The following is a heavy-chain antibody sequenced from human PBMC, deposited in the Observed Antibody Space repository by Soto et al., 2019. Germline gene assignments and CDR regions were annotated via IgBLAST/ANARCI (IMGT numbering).Heavy chain of an antibody. J-gene: IGHJ6*02. CDR2: VKSKIDGGTT. Sequence: GGSLRLSCAASGFSFSYAWMSWVRQAPGKGLEWVGRVKSKIDGGTTDYAAPVKGRFTISRDDSKTTVYLQMNSLKTEDTAVYYCTTDCSGGSCSPGANYSYYGVDVWGPGTTVTVSS. CDR1: GFSFSYAW. D-gene: IGHD2-15*01. V-gene: IGHV3-15*01. CDR3: TTDCSGGSCSPGANYSYYGVDV.